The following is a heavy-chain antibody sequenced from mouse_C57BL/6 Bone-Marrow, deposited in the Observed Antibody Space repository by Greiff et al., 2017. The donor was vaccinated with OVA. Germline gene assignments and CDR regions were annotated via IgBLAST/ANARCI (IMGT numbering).Heavy chain of an antibody. CDR3: TTGLGPY. J-gene: IGHJ2*01. CDR2: IRLKSDNYAT. V-gene: IGHV6-3*01. CDR1: GFTFSNYW. D-gene: IGHD4-1*01. Sequence: EVKVEESGGGLVQPGGSMKLSCVASGFTFSNYWMNWVRQSPEKGLEWVAQIRLKSDNYATHYAESVKGRFTISRDDSKSSVYLQMNNLRAEDTGIYYCTTGLGPYWGQGTTLTVSS.